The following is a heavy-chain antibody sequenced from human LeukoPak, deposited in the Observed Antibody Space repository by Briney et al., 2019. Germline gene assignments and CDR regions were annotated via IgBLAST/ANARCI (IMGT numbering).Heavy chain of an antibody. V-gene: IGHV3-21*01. D-gene: IGHD2-2*01. J-gene: IGHJ3*02. CDR2: ISSSSSYI. CDR1: GFTFSSYS. Sequence: GGSLRLSCAASGFTFSSYSMNWVRQAPGKGLEWVSPISSSSSYIYYADSVKGRFTISRDNAKNSLYLQMNSLRAEDTAVYYCAREVDIVVVPAAPSDAFDIWGQGTMVTVSS. CDR3: AREVDIVVVPAAPSDAFDI.